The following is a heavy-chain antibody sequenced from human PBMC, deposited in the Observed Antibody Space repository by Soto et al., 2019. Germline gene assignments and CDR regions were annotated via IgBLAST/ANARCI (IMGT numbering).Heavy chain of an antibody. V-gene: IGHV4-39*01. CDR2: IYYSGST. J-gene: IGHJ4*02. CDR1: GGSISSSSYY. D-gene: IGHD3-10*01. CDR3: ARSLRITMVRGVNPPDY. Sequence: QLQLQESGPGLVKPSETLSLTCTVSGGSISSSSYYWGWIRQPPGKGLEWIGSIYYSGSTYYNPSLKSRVTISVDTSKNQFSLKLSSVTAADTAVYYCARSLRITMVRGVNPPDYWGQGTLVTVSS.